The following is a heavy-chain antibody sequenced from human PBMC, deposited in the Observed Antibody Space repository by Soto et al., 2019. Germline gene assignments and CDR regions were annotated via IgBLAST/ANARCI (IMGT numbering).Heavy chain of an antibody. J-gene: IGHJ6*02. D-gene: IGHD6-19*01. CDR3: TRPGAGGVAGTTRERNYGMDV. CDR2: IRSKANSYAT. V-gene: IGHV3-73*01. Sequence: GGSLRLSCAASGFTFSGSAMHWIRQASGKGLEWVGRIRSKANSYATAYAASVKGRFTISRDDSKNTAYLQMNSLKTEDTAVYYCTRPGAGGVAGTTRERNYGMDVWGQGTTVTVSS. CDR1: GFTFSGSA.